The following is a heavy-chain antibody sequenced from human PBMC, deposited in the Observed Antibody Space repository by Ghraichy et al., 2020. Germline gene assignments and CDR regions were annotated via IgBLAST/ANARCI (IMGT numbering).Heavy chain of an antibody. D-gene: IGHD6-19*01. CDR2: ISGSGGST. Sequence: GGSLRLSCAASGFTFSSYAMSWVRQAPGKGLEWVSAISGSGGSTYYADSVKGRFTISRDNSKNTLYLQMNSLRAEDTAVYYCAKPGYSSGWTYYYYGMDVWGQGTTVTVSS. CDR3: AKPGYSSGWTYYYYGMDV. V-gene: IGHV3-23*01. J-gene: IGHJ6*02. CDR1: GFTFSSYA.